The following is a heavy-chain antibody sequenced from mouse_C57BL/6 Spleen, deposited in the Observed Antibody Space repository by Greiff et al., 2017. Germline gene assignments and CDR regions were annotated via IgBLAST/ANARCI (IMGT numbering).Heavy chain of an antibody. CDR2: IDPSDSYT. Sequence: QVQLQQPGAELVMPGASVKLSCKASGYTFTSYWMHWVKQRPGQGLEWIGEIDPSDSYTNYNQKFKGKSTLTVDKSSSTADMQLSSLTSEDSAVYYCARRSYGGFAYWGQGTLVTVSA. V-gene: IGHV1-69*01. CDR3: ARRSYGGFAY. J-gene: IGHJ3*01. CDR1: GYTFTSYW. D-gene: IGHD1-1*02.